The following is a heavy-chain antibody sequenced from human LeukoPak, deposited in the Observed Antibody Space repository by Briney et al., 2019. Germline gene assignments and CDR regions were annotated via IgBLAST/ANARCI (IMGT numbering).Heavy chain of an antibody. J-gene: IGHJ4*02. V-gene: IGHV3-30*18. D-gene: IGHD4-17*01. CDR1: GFTFSSYG. CDR2: ISYDGSNK. Sequence: GGSLRLSCAASGFTFSSYGMHWVRQAPGKGLEWVAVISYDGSNKYYGDSVKGRFTISRDNSKNTLYLQMNSLRAEDTAVYYCAKGHTTVTTLWYWGQGTLVTVSS. CDR3: AKGHTTVTTLWY.